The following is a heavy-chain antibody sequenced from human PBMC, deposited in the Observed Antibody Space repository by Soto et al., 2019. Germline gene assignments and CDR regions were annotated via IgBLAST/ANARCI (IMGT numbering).Heavy chain of an antibody. J-gene: IGHJ4*02. Sequence: PSETLSLTCTVSVGSINSYYWSWIRQPPGKGLEWIGYIYYSGSTNYNPSLKSRVTISVDRSKNQFSLKLTSVTAADTAVYYCARDKYGGYDGQFDYWGQGTLVTVSS. CDR1: VGSINSYY. V-gene: IGHV4-59*01. CDR3: ARDKYGGYDGQFDY. D-gene: IGHD5-12*01. CDR2: IYYSGST.